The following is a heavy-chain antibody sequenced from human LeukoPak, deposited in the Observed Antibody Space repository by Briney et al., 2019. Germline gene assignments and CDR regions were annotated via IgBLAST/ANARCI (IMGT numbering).Heavy chain of an antibody. D-gene: IGHD1-26*01. J-gene: IGHJ5*02. CDR3: ARDNTQEWELANWFDP. Sequence: PGGSLRLSCAASGFNFSSYEMNWVRQAPGKGLEWVSYISSSGSTIYYADSVKGRFTISRDNAKNSLYLQMNSLRAEDTAVYYCARDNTQEWELANWFDPWGQGTLVTVSS. V-gene: IGHV3-48*03. CDR1: GFNFSSYE. CDR2: ISSSGSTI.